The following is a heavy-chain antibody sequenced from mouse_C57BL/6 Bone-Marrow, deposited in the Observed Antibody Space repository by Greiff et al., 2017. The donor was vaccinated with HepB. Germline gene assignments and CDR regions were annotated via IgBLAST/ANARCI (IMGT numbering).Heavy chain of an antibody. CDR3: ARGPFHYYGSGGFAY. V-gene: IGHV1-64*01. CDR1: GYTFTSYW. J-gene: IGHJ3*01. CDR2: IHPNSGST. Sequence: VQLQQPGAELVKPGASVKLSCKASGYTFTSYWMHWVKQRPGQGLEWIGMIHPNSGSTNYNEKFTSKATLTVDKSSSTAYMQLSSLTSEDSAVYYCARGPFHYYGSGGFAYWGQGTLVTVSA. D-gene: IGHD1-1*01.